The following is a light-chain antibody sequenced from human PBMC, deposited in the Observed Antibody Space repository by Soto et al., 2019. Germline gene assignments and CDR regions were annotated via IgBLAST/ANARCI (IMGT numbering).Light chain of an antibody. CDR1: QSVSSSY. V-gene: IGKV3-20*01. Sequence: EIVLTQSPGTLSLSPGERATLSCRASQSVSSSYLAWYQQKPGRAARLLIYGASSRATSIPDRFSGSGSGTDFTLTISRLEPEDFAVYYCQQYGSSPPWTFGQGTKVDIK. CDR2: GAS. J-gene: IGKJ1*01. CDR3: QQYGSSPPWT.